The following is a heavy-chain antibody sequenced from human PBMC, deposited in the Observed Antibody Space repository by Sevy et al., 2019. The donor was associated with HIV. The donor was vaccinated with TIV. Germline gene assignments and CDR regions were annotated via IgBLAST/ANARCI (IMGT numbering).Heavy chain of an antibody. D-gene: IGHD3-22*01. CDR3: VRGHPHTIYYESSFDF. CDR2: MSTSGYDI. CDR1: GFTLNDVY. Sequence: GGSLRLSCAASGFTLNDVYMNLIRQVPGKGLQWISYMSTSGYDIFYADSVKGRFIMSSDNAKDSLFLQMNRLRAEDTAVYYCVRGHPHTIYYESSFDFWGPGTLVTVSS. J-gene: IGHJ4*02. V-gene: IGHV3-11*01.